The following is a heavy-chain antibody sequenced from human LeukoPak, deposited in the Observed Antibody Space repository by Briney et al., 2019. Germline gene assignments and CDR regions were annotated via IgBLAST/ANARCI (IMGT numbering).Heavy chain of an antibody. CDR2: IIPIFGTA. Sequence: ASVKVSCKASGGTFISYAISWVRQAPGQGLEWMGGIIPIFGTANYAQKFQGRVTITADESTSTAYMELSSLRSEDTAVYYCARGTLGDYYGSGSYYTRDYYYYYMDVWGKGTTVTISS. D-gene: IGHD3-10*01. V-gene: IGHV1-69*13. J-gene: IGHJ6*03. CDR3: ARGTLGDYYGSGSYYTRDYYYYYMDV. CDR1: GGTFISYA.